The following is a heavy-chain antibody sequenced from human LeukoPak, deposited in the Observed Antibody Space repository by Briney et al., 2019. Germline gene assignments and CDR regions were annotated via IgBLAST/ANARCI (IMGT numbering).Heavy chain of an antibody. CDR2: IYYSGSN. CDR3: ARDRGYNWNDRIFDY. CDR1: GGSISSYY. J-gene: IGHJ4*02. V-gene: IGHV4-59*01. D-gene: IGHD1-1*01. Sequence: SETLSLTCTVSGGSISSYYWSWIRQPPGKGLEWIGYIYYSGSNNYNPSLKSRVTISVDTSKNQFSLKLSSVTAADTAVYYCARDRGYNWNDRIFDYWGQGTLVTVSS.